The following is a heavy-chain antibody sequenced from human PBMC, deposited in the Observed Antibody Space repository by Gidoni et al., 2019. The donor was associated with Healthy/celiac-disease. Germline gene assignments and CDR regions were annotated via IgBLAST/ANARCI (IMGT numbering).Heavy chain of an antibody. V-gene: IGHV3-23*01. CDR3: AKNQDTAMVHQVDY. D-gene: IGHD5-18*01. Sequence: EVQLLESGGGLVQPGGSLRLSCAASGFTFSSYAMSWVRQAPGNGLDWVSAIRGSVGSTYYADSVKGRFTISRDNSKNTLYLQMNSLRAEDTAVYYCAKNQDTAMVHQVDYWGQGTLVTVSS. CDR1: GFTFSSYA. J-gene: IGHJ4*02. CDR2: IRGSVGST.